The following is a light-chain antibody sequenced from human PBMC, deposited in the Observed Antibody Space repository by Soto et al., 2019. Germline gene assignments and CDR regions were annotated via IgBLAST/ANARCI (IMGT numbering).Light chain of an antibody. CDR1: QSVSSSY. Sequence: EIVFTWSSGTLSFSPVERATLSCRASQSVSSSYLGWYQQKPGQAPRLLIYDAYNRATGIPPRFSGSGSGTDFTLTISSLEPEDSAVYYCQQRNMWPITFGQGTRLEIK. CDR2: DAY. V-gene: IGKV3D-20*02. J-gene: IGKJ5*01. CDR3: QQRNMWPIT.